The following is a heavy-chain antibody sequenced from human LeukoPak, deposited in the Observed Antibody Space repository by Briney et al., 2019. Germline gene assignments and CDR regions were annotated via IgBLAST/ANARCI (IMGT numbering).Heavy chain of an antibody. CDR3: ARLYCSGGSCYSLIDY. Sequence: ASVKVSCKASGYTFTSYDINWVRQATGQGLEWMGGIIPIFGTANYAQKLQGRVTMTTDTSTSTAYMELRSLRSDDTAVYYCARLYCSGGSCYSLIDYWGQGTLVTVSS. CDR1: GYTFTSYD. J-gene: IGHJ4*02. V-gene: IGHV1-18*01. CDR2: IIPIFGTA. D-gene: IGHD2-15*01.